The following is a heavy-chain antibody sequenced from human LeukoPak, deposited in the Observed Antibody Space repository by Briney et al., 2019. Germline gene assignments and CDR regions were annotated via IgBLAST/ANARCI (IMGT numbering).Heavy chain of an antibody. CDR3: ARRAGAYSHPYDY. V-gene: IGHV3-21*04. CDR2: ISRSSNYK. Sequence: PGGSLRLSCAASGFTFSSYTMNWARQAPGKGLEWVSSISRSSNYKYYADSVKGRFTISRDNAKNSLYLQMNSLRAEDTAVYYCARRAGAYSHPYDYWGQGTLVTVSS. D-gene: IGHD4/OR15-4a*01. CDR1: GFTFSSYT. J-gene: IGHJ4*02.